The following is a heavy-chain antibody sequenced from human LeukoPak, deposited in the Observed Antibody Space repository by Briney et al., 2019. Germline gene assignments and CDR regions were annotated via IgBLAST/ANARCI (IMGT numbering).Heavy chain of an antibody. V-gene: IGHV4-39*02. CDR2: VLYSGDT. Sequence: PSETLSLTCTVSGDSISSRTHYWGWIRQSPGKGLEWIASVLYSGDTYYNPSLKSRVTISVDTTNNHFSLKLTSVTASDTAVYYCARSIGMLYTVGGFDPWGQGALVTVSS. D-gene: IGHD2-8*01. CDR3: ARSIGMLYTVGGFDP. J-gene: IGHJ5*02. CDR1: GDSISSRTHY.